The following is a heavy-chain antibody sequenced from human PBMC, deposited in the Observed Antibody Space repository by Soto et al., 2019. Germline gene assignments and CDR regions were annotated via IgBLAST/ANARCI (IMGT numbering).Heavy chain of an antibody. D-gene: IGHD3-3*01. CDR1: GFTFSSYA. CDR2: VSGSGGST. J-gene: IGHJ4*02. CDR3: AKEGTDFWTGYDEYFYS. Sequence: RLSCAASGFTFSSYAMSWVRQAPGKGLEWVSGVSGSGGSTNYADSVKGRFTISRDNSKNTLYLQMNSLRAEDTAVYYCAKEGTDFWTGYDEYFYSWGQGTLVTVSS. V-gene: IGHV3-23*01.